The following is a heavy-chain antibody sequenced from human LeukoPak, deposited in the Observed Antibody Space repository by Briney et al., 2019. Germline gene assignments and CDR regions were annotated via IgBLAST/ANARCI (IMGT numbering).Heavy chain of an antibody. CDR1: GFTFSRFG. J-gene: IGHJ6*03. CDR2: ISSSSSYI. CDR3: ARCNGGTYSGYDLGYGYYYYMDV. D-gene: IGHD5-12*01. Sequence: GGSLRLSCAASGFTFSRFGIHWVRQAPGKGLEWVSSISSSSSYIYYADSVKGRFTISRDNAKNSLYLQMNSLRAEDTAVYYCARCNGGTYSGYDLGYGYYYYMDVWGKGTTVTVSS. V-gene: IGHV3-21*01.